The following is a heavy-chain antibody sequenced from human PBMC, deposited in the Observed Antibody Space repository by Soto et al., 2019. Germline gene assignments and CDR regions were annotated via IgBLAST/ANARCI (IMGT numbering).Heavy chain of an antibody. D-gene: IGHD4-4*01. CDR3: ARYARGTTVNWFDP. CDR1: GFTFSSYW. V-gene: IGHV3-7*05. CDR2: IKQDGSEK. Sequence: GGSLRVSWAASGFTFSSYWMSWVRQAPGKGLEWVANIKQDGSEKYYVDSVKGRFTISRDNAKNSLYLQMNSLRAEDTAVYYCARYARGTTVNWFDPWGQGTLVTVSS. J-gene: IGHJ5*02.